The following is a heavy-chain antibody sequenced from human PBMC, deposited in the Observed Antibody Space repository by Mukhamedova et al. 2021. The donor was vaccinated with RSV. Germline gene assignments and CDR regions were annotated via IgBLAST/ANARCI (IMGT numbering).Heavy chain of an antibody. CDR2: YYSGST. CDR3: ARDPGLDVGYYCDY. D-gene: IGHD1-14*01. Sequence: YYSGSTNYNPSLKSRVTISVDTSKNQFSLKLSSVTAADTHVYYCARDPGLDVGYYCDYWGQGTLVTVSS. J-gene: IGHJ4*02. V-gene: IGHV4-59*01.